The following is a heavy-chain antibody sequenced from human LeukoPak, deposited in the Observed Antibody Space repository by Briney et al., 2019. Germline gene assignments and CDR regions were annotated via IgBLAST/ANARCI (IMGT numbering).Heavy chain of an antibody. J-gene: IGHJ5*02. V-gene: IGHV1-46*01. Sequence: GASVKVSCKASGYTFTSYYMHWVRQAPGQGLEWMGIINPSSGSTSYAQKFQGRVTMTRDTSTSTVYMELSSLRSEDTAVYYCARAPAAQNWFDPWGQGTLVTVSS. CDR3: ARAPAAQNWFDP. CDR1: GYTFTSYY. CDR2: INPSSGST. D-gene: IGHD2-2*01.